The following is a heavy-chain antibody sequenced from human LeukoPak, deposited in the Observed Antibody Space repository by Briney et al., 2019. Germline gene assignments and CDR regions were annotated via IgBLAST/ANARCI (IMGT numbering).Heavy chain of an antibody. D-gene: IGHD6-13*01. CDR3: ARAPHPAAGVDY. CDR1: GFTVSSDY. Sequence: PGGSLRLSCVASGFTVSSDYISWVRQPPGQGLEWVSLLYSGGSTYYADSVKGRFTISRDNSKNAVYLQMNSLRADDTAVYYCARAPHPAAGVDYWGQGTLVTVSS. CDR2: LYSGGST. J-gene: IGHJ4*02. V-gene: IGHV3-66*01.